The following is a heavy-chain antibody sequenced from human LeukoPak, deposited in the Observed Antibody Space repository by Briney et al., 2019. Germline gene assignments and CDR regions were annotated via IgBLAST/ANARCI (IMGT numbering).Heavy chain of an antibody. V-gene: IGHV1-2*02. CDR3: ARDLFSGSYHPFDY. CDR1: GYTITGYY. J-gene: IGHJ4*02. Sequence: ASVKVSCKASGYTITGYYMHWVRQAPGQGLEWMGWINPNSGGTNYAQKFQGRVTMTRDTSISTAYMELSRLRSDDTAVYYCARDLFSGSYHPFDYWGQGTLVTVSS. CDR2: INPNSGGT. D-gene: IGHD1-26*01.